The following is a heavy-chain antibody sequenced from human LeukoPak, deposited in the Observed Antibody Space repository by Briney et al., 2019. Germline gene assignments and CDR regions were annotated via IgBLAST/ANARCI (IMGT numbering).Heavy chain of an antibody. CDR3: TTLDVVLWFGGLEDYYYYGMAV. D-gene: IGHD3-10*01. V-gene: IGHV3-15*01. J-gene: IGHJ6*02. CDR2: IKRKTDGGTT. CDR1: GFTFSNAW. Sequence: WGSLRLSCAASGFTFSNAWMSWVRQAPGKGLEWVGRIKRKTDGGTTDYAAPVKGRFTISRDDSKNTLYLQMNCLTTEDTAVYFCTTLDVVLWFGGLEDYYYYGMAVWGQGTTVTVSS.